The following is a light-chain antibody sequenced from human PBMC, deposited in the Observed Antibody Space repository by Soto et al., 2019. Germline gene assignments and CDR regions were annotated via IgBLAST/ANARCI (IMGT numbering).Light chain of an antibody. J-gene: IGKJ1*01. Sequence: DIQMTQSPSSLSASVGDRVTITCRASQSISSYLNWYQQKPGKAPKLLIYAASSLQSGVPSRFSGSGSGTDFTLTISSLQPEDFATYYCQQSYSSPRTFGQGTKADI. CDR3: QQSYSSPRT. V-gene: IGKV1-39*01. CDR1: QSISSY. CDR2: AAS.